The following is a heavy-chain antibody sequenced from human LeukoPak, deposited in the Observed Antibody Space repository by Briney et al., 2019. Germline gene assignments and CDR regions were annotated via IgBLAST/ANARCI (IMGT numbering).Heavy chain of an antibody. V-gene: IGHV1-69*13. CDR3: ASSSGYYFDY. J-gene: IGHJ4*02. Sequence: SVKVSCKASGYTFTGYYMHWVRQAPGQGLEWMGGIIPIFGTANYAQKFQGRVTITADESTSTAYMELSSLRSEDTAVYYCASSSGYYFDYWGQGTLVTVSS. CDR2: IIPIFGTA. D-gene: IGHD3-22*01. CDR1: GYTFTGYY.